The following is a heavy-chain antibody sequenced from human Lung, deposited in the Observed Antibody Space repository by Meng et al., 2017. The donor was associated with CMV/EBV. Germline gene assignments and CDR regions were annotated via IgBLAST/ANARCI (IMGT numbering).Heavy chain of an antibody. CDR3: ASPDRHATNLTY. D-gene: IGHD5-12*01. Sequence: ASVKVSCKVSGYTFTNHDIHWVRQATGQGLEWMGWMNPTSGNTGYAQKFQGRVTMTRNTSTGTAYMELTSLRSEDTAVYYCASPDRHATNLTYWGHGTLVTVSS. V-gene: IGHV1-8*01. CDR1: GYTFTNHD. J-gene: IGHJ4*01. CDR2: MNPTSGNT.